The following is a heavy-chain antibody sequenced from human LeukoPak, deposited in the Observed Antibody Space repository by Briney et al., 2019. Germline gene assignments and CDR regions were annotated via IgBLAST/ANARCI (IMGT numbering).Heavy chain of an antibody. D-gene: IGHD1-26*01. CDR2: ISSSGSTI. Sequence: PGGSLRLSCAASGFTFSHYGMTWVRQAPGKGLEWVSYISSSGSTIYYADSVKGRFTISRDNAKNSLYLQMNSLRAEDTAVYYCARLVFYYGVNFDYWGQGTLVTVSS. V-gene: IGHV3-11*01. CDR1: GFTFSHYG. J-gene: IGHJ4*02. CDR3: ARLVFYYGVNFDY.